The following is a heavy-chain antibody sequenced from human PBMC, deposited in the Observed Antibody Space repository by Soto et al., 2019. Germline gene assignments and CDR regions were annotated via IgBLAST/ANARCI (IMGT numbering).Heavy chain of an antibody. J-gene: IGHJ4*02. D-gene: IGHD3-10*01. CDR2: VTGSGDST. CDR1: GFTFISYA. CDR3: AKDVGLRGVLLDY. Sequence: GGSLRLSCAASGFTFISYAMSWVLQAPGKGLEWVSAVTGSGDSTYYADSVKGRFTISRDNSKNTLFLQMNSLRAEDTAVYYCAKDVGLRGVLLDYWGQGTQVTVSS. V-gene: IGHV3-23*01.